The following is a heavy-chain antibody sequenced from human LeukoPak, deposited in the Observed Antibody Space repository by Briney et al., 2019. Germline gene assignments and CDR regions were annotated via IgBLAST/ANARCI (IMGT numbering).Heavy chain of an antibody. D-gene: IGHD6-19*01. CDR2: INPNSGGT. CDR3: ARTHPEQWLVGDLFDY. CDR1: GYTFTGYC. V-gene: IGHV1-2*02. J-gene: IGHJ4*02. Sequence: GASVKVSCKASGYTFTGYCMHWVRQAPGQGLEWMGWINPNSGGTNYAQKFQGRVTMTRDTSISTAYMELSRLRSDDTAVYYCARTHPEQWLVGDLFDYWGQGTLVTVSS.